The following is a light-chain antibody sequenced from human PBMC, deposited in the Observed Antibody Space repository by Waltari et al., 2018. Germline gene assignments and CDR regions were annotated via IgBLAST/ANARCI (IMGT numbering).Light chain of an antibody. CDR1: ALPKKY. Sequence: SYELTQPPSVSVSPGQTARITCPGDALPKKYAYWFQQKPGQSPVLIIYEDSKRPSGIPERFSGSSSGTVATLTISGAQVEDETDYYCYSTDSSGNGLFGGGTRLTVL. CDR2: EDS. V-gene: IGLV3-10*01. J-gene: IGLJ2*01. CDR3: YSTDSSGNGL.